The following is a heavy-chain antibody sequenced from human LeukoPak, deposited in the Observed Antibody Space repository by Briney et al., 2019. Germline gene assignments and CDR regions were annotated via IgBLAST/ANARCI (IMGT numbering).Heavy chain of an antibody. CDR1: GFTFSSYW. CDR2: INSDGSST. V-gene: IGHV3-74*01. Sequence: PGGSLRLSCAASGFTFSSYWMHWVRQAPGKGLVWVSRINSDGSSTSYADSVKGRFTISRDNAKNSLYLQMNSLRAEDTAVYYCARDIYYDSSGYYGSVYWGQGTLVTVSS. D-gene: IGHD3-22*01. CDR3: ARDIYYDSSGYYGSVY. J-gene: IGHJ4*02.